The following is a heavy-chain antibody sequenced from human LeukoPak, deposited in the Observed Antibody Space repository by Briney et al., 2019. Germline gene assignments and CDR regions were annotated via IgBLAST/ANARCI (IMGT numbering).Heavy chain of an antibody. J-gene: IGHJ5*02. Sequence: ASVKVSCKASGYTFTNYYMHWLRQAPGQGLEWMGWINPNSGDTNFAQNFQGRVTMTRDTSISTVYMELSRLRSDDTAVYYCARVGQWLVENDWFDPWGQGTLVTVSS. CDR3: ARVGQWLVENDWFDP. D-gene: IGHD6-19*01. CDR2: INPNSGDT. CDR1: GYTFTNYY. V-gene: IGHV1-2*02.